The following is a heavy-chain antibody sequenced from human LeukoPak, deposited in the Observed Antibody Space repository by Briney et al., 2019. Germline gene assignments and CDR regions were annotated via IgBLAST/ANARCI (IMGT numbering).Heavy chain of an antibody. CDR1: GASISSYY. J-gene: IGHJ4*02. Sequence: SETLSLTCTVSGASISSYYWSWIRQPPGKGLEWIGYIYYSGSTNYNPSLKSRVTISVDTSKNQFSLKLSSVTAADTAVYYCARDATYYYGSGSYSTFDYWGQGTLVTVSS. D-gene: IGHD3-10*01. CDR3: ARDATYYYGSGSYSTFDY. CDR2: IYYSGST. V-gene: IGHV4-59*01.